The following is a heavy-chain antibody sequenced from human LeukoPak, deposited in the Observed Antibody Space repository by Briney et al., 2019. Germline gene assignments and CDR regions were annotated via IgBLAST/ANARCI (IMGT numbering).Heavy chain of an antibody. J-gene: IGHJ4*02. D-gene: IGHD4-23*01. CDR2: IKSKTDGGTS. CDR1: GFTFSNAW. V-gene: IGHV3-15*07. CDR3: TTRPYGGTPFDY. Sequence: PGGSLRLSCAASGFTFSNAWMNWVRQAPGKGLEWVGRIKSKTDGGTSDYAAPVRGRFTISRDDSKNTLYLQMNSLKTEDTAVYYCTTRPYGGTPFDYWGQGTLVTVSS.